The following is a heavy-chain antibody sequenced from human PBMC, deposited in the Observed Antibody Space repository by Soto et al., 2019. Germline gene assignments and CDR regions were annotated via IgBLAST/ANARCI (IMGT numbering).Heavy chain of an antibody. V-gene: IGHV3-33*01. Sequence: PGGSLRLSCAAAGLTFTNSGMHWVRQALCKGLEWVAVIWYDGSNKYYADSVKGRFTISRDNSKNTLYLQMNSLRAEDTAVYYCARNPSPTVTTGYYYYGMDVWGQGT. CDR2: IWYDGSNK. D-gene: IGHD4-17*01. J-gene: IGHJ6*02. CDR3: ARNPSPTVTTGYYYYGMDV. CDR1: GLTFTNSG.